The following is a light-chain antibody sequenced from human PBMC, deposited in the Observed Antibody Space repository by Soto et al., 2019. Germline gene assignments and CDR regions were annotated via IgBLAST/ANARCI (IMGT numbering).Light chain of an antibody. CDR2: GAS. V-gene: IGKV3-20*01. CDR1: QSVSSSY. J-gene: IGKJ2*01. CDR3: QQYCSSPYT. Sequence: EIVLTQSPGTLSLSPGERATLSCRASQSVSSSYLAWYQQKPGQAPRLLIYGASSRATGIPDRFSGSGSGTHFTLTISRLEPEDFAVYYCQQYCSSPYTFGQGNKLEIK.